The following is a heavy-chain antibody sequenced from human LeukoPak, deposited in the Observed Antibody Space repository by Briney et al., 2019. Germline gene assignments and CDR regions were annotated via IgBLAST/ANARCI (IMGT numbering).Heavy chain of an antibody. J-gene: IGHJ4*02. CDR2: ISSSSSYI. Sequence: GGSLRLSCAASGFTFSSYIMNWVRQAPGKGLEWVSSISSSSSYIYYADSVKGRFTISRDNAKNSLYLQMNSLRAEDTAVYYCARDINYYDSSGYLGGHFDYWGQGTLVTVSS. V-gene: IGHV3-21*01. CDR1: GFTFSSYI. CDR3: ARDINYYDSSGYLGGHFDY. D-gene: IGHD3-22*01.